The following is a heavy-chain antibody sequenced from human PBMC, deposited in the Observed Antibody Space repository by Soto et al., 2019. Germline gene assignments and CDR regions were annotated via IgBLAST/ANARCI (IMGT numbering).Heavy chain of an antibody. Sequence: HLGGSLRLSCEVSGFSVTANYMSWVRQAPGKGLEWVAVIWYDGSNKYYADSVKGRFTISRDNSKNTLYLQMNNLRAEDTAVYYCARDPRRDGYSRFDYWGQGTPVTVSS. J-gene: IGHJ4*02. CDR2: IWYDGSNK. D-gene: IGHD4-4*01. V-gene: IGHV3-33*01. CDR1: GFSVTANY. CDR3: ARDPRRDGYSRFDY.